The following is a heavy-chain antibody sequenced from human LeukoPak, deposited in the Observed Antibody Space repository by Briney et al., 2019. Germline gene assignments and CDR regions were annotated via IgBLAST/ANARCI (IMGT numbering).Heavy chain of an antibody. D-gene: IGHD3-22*01. Sequence: ASVKVSCKASGGTFSSYAIGWVRQAPGQGLEWMGGIIPIFGTANYAQKFQGRVTITTDESTSTAYMELSSLRSEDTAVYYCARDLWYYYDSSGYSHAFDIWGQGTMVTVSS. V-gene: IGHV1-69*05. CDR1: GGTFSSYA. J-gene: IGHJ3*02. CDR2: IIPIFGTA. CDR3: ARDLWYYYDSSGYSHAFDI.